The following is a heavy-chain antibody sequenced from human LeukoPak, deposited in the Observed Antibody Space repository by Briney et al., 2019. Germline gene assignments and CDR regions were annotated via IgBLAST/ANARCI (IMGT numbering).Heavy chain of an antibody. D-gene: IGHD2-15*01. CDR1: GFTFSSYA. CDR2: ISYDGSNK. CDR3: ATLGYCSGGSCYSGDY. J-gene: IGHJ4*02. V-gene: IGHV3-30-3*01. Sequence: PGGSLRLSCAASGFTFSSYAMHWVRQAPGKGLEWVAVISYDGSNKYYADSVKGRFTISRDNSKNTLYLQMNSLRAEDTAVYYCATLGYCSGGSCYSGDYWGQGTLVTVSS.